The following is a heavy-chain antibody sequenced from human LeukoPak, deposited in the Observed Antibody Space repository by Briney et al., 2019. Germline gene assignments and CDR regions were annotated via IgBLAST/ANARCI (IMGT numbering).Heavy chain of an antibody. Sequence: PSETLSLTCTVSGGSISSSSYYWGWIRQPPGKGLEWIGSIYYSGSTYYNPSLKSRVTISVDTSKNQFSLKLSSVTAADTAVYYCARHAVRYPRDWGQGTLVTVSS. J-gene: IGHJ4*02. CDR3: ARHAVRYPRD. D-gene: IGHD2-2*02. CDR1: GGSISSSSYY. V-gene: IGHV4-39*01. CDR2: IYYSGST.